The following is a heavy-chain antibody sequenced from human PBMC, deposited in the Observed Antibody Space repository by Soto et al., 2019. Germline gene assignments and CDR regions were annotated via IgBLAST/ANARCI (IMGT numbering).Heavy chain of an antibody. CDR3: AKVVRDYYDSSGYYYYFDY. CDR2: ISGSGGST. V-gene: IGHV3-23*01. D-gene: IGHD3-22*01. CDR1: GFTFSSYA. Sequence: GGSLRLSCAASGFTFSSYAMSWVRQAPGKGLEWVSAISGSGGSTYYADSVKGRFTISRDNSKNTLYLQMNSLRAEDTAVYYCAKVVRDYYDSSGYYYYFDYWGQGTLVTVSS. J-gene: IGHJ4*02.